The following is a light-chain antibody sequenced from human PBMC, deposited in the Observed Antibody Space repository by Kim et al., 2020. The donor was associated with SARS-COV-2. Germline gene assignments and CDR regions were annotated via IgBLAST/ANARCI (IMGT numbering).Light chain of an antibody. CDR2: DAS. CDR1: QSVSSY. J-gene: IGKJ5*01. V-gene: IGKV3-11*01. Sequence: LSPGERATLSCRASQSVSSYLAWYQQKPGQAPRLLMYDASNRATGIPARFSGSGSGTDFSLTISSLEPEDFAVYYCQQRFNWPITFGQGTRLEIK. CDR3: QQRFNWPIT.